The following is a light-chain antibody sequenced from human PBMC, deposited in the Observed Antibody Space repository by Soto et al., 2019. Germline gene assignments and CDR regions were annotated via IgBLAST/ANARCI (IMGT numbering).Light chain of an antibody. Sequence: QSVLTQPPSASGTPGQRVTISCSGSSSNIGSETVNWYQHLPGTAPKLLIYVNNQRPSGVPDRFSGYKSGTSASLAISGLQSEDEADYFCAAWDDSLKRVVFCGGTKLTVL. CDR1: SSNIGSET. J-gene: IGLJ2*01. V-gene: IGLV1-44*01. CDR3: AAWDDSLKRVV. CDR2: VNN.